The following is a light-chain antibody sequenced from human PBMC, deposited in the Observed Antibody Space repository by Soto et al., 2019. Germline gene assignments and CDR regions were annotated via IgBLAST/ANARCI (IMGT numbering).Light chain of an antibody. CDR2: DAS. Sequence: EIVLTQSPATLSLSPGERATLACRASQSVSSYLAWYQHKPGHAPRLLIYDASNRATGIPARFSGSGAGTDFTLTISSLEPEDFAVYNWQPRRWVTYGPGTKVDFK. V-gene: IGKV3-11*01. J-gene: IGKJ3*01. CDR1: QSVSSY. CDR3: QPRRWVT.